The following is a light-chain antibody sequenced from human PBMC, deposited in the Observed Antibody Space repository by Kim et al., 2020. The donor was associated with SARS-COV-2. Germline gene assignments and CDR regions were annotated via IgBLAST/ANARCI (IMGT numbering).Light chain of an antibody. J-gene: IGLJ1*01. Sequence: SGSAGQTASITCSEDKLGDKYACWYQQKQGQSPVLVIYQDSKRPSGIPERFSGSNSGNTATLTISGTQAMDEADYYCQAWDSSTEVFGTGTKVTVL. CDR1: KLGDKY. CDR2: QDS. V-gene: IGLV3-1*01. CDR3: QAWDSSTEV.